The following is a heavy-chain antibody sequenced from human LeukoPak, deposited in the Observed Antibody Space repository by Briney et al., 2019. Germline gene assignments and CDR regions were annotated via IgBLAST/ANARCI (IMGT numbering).Heavy chain of an antibody. CDR3: ARADHYDFWSGYSGYGFDP. J-gene: IGHJ5*02. CDR2: IYTSGST. D-gene: IGHD3-3*01. CDR1: GGSISSYY. Sequence: SETLSLTCTVSGGSISSYYWSWIRQPAGKGLEWIGLIYTSGSTNYNPSLKSRVTMSVDTSKNQFSLKLSSVTAADTAVYYCARADHYDFWSGYSGYGFDPWGQGTLVTVSS. V-gene: IGHV4-4*07.